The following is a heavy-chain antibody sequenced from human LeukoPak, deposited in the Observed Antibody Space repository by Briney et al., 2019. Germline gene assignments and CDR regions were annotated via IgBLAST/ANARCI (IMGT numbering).Heavy chain of an antibody. D-gene: IGHD6-13*01. CDR2: INAGNGNT. J-gene: IGHJ4*02. V-gene: IGHV1-3*01. CDR1: GYTFTSYA. Sequence: ASVKVSCKASGYTFTSYAMHWVRQAPGQRLEWMGWINAGNGNTKYSQKFQGRVTITADESTSTAYMELSSLRSEDTAVYYCARAAAAGLYYFDYWGQGTLVTVSS. CDR3: ARAAAAGLYYFDY.